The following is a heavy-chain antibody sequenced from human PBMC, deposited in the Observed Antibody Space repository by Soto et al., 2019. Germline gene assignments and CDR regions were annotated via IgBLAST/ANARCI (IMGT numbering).Heavy chain of an antibody. CDR2: IIPIFGTA. D-gene: IGHD1-26*01. V-gene: IGHV1-69*13. Sequence: GASVKVSCKAAGGTFSSYAISWVRQAPGQGLEWMGGIIPIFGTANYAQKFQGRVTITADESTSTAYMELSSLRSEDTAVYYCARGVGATKVLYWGQGTLVTVSS. J-gene: IGHJ4*02. CDR3: ARGVGATKVLY. CDR1: GGTFSSYA.